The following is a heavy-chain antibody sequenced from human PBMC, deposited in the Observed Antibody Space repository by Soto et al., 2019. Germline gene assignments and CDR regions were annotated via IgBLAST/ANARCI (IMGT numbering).Heavy chain of an antibody. J-gene: IGHJ4*02. V-gene: IGHV3-23*01. CDR3: TRWNGYADY. CDR2: VSGGSGTT. Sequence: EVQLLESGGGLVQPGGSLRLSCAVSGFRYSTYGVTWVRQARGKGLEWVSGVSGGSGTTHYKDSVRGRFTVTGDNSKNTVYLEMNSLRLEDTAVYYCTRWNGYADYWGQGTLVTVSS. D-gene: IGHD1-1*01. CDR1: GFRYSTYG.